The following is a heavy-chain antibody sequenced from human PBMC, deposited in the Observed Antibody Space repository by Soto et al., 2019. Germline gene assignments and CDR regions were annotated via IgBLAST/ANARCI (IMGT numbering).Heavy chain of an antibody. V-gene: IGHV4-34*01. CDR3: ARVRPPYYYYGMDV. D-gene: IGHD6-25*01. Sequence: QVQLQQWGAGLLKPSETLSLTCAVYGGSFSGYYWSWIRQPPGKGLEWIGEINHSGSTNYNPSLKSRVTISVDTSKNQFSLKLSSVTAADTAVYYCARVRPPYYYYGMDVWGQGTTVTVSS. J-gene: IGHJ6*02. CDR2: INHSGST. CDR1: GGSFSGYY.